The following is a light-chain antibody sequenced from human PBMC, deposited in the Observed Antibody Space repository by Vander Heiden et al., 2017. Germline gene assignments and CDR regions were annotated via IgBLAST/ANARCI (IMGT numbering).Light chain of an antibody. V-gene: IGLV3-21*02. J-gene: IGLJ3*02. CDR2: DDS. CDR1: NIGSKS. CDR3: RVWDSSSDHGV. Sequence: YVLTQPPSPSVAPGQTARITCGGNNIGSKSVHWYQQKPGQAPVLVVYDDSDRRSGIPERFSGSNSGNTATLTISRVEAGDEADYYCRVWDSSSDHGVFGGGTKLTVL.